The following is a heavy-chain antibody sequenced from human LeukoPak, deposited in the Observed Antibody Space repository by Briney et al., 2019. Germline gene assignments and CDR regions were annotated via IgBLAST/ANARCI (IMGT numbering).Heavy chain of an antibody. D-gene: IGHD3-22*01. CDR2: ISTSSSYI. CDR3: AREGVNYHDSSGYYAVS. CDR1: GFTFSSYS. Sequence: GGSLRLSCAASGFTFSSYSMNWVRQAPGKGLEWVSSISTSSSYIYYADSVKGRFTISRDNAKNSLYLQMNSLRAEDTAVYYCAREGVNYHDSSGYYAVSWGQGTLVTVSS. J-gene: IGHJ5*02. V-gene: IGHV3-21*01.